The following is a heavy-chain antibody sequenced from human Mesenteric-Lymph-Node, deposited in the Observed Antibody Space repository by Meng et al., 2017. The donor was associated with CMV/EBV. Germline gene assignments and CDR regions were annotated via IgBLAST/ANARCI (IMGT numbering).Heavy chain of an antibody. CDR1: GFTFSSYS. Sequence: GGSLRLSCAASGFTFSSYSMNWARQAPGKGLEWVSYISSSGSTILYADSVKGRFTISRDNAKNSLYLQMNSLRAEDTAVYYCARDGLSRGYRGYDPRNWFDPWGQGTLVTVSS. V-gene: IGHV3-48*04. D-gene: IGHD5-12*01. J-gene: IGHJ5*02. CDR2: ISSSGSTI. CDR3: ARDGLSRGYRGYDPRNWFDP.